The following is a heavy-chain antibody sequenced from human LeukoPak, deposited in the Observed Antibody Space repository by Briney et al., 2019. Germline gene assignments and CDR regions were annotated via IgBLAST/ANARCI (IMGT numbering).Heavy chain of an antibody. CDR2: ISSSGNTI. J-gene: IGHJ4*02. Sequence: GGSLRLSCAASGFTFSSYEMNWVRQALAKGLEWVSYISSSGNTIYYADSVKGRFTISRDNAKNSLYLQMNSLRAEDTAVYYCARDRSMATDYWGQGTLVTVSS. CDR1: GFTFSSYE. V-gene: IGHV3-48*03. D-gene: IGHD5-24*01. CDR3: ARDRSMATDY.